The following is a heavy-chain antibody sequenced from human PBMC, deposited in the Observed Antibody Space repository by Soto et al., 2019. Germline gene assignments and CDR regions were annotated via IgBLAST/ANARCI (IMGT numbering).Heavy chain of an antibody. Sequence: SETLSLTCTVSGGSISSYYWSWIRQPPGKGLEWIGYIYYSGSTNYNPSLKSPVTISVDTSKNQFSLKLSSVTAADTAVYYCGRRLTVVALDAFDIWGQGTMVTVSS. D-gene: IGHD2-15*01. V-gene: IGHV4-59*08. J-gene: IGHJ3*02. CDR3: GRRLTVVALDAFDI. CDR1: GGSISSYY. CDR2: IYYSGST.